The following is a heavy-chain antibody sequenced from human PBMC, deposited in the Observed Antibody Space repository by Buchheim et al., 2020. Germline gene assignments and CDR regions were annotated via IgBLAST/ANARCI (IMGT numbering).Heavy chain of an antibody. CDR3: ARGVGSSGYYRWFDP. Sequence: QVQLQESGPGLVKPSETLSLTCTVSGGSISSYYWSWIRQPPGKGLEWIGYIYYSGSTYYNPSLKSRVTISVDTSKNQFSLKLSSVTAADTAVYYCARGVGSSGYYRWFDPWGQGTL. J-gene: IGHJ5*02. CDR1: GGSISSYY. CDR2: IYYSGST. V-gene: IGHV4-59*06. D-gene: IGHD3-22*01.